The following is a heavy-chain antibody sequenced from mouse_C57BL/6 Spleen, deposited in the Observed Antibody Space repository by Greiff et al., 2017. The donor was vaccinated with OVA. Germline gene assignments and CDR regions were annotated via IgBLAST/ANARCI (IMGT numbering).Heavy chain of an antibody. CDR3: ARYNWDVWYFDV. CDR2: INPYNGGT. D-gene: IGHD4-1*01. V-gene: IGHV1-19*01. Sequence: VQLQQSGPVLVKPGASVKMSCKASGYTFTDYYMNWVKQSHGKSLEWIGVINPYNGGTSYNQKFKGKATLTVDKSSSTAYMELNSLTSEDSAVYYCARYNWDVWYFDVWGTGTTVTVSS. J-gene: IGHJ1*03. CDR1: GYTFTDYY.